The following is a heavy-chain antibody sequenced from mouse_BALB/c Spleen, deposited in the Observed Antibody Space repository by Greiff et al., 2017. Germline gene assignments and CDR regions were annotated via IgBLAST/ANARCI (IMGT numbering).Heavy chain of an antibody. Sequence: EVMLVESGGGLVQPGGSRKLSCAASGFTFSSFGMHWVRQAPEKGLEWVAYISSGSSTIYYADTVKGRFTISRDNPKNTLFLQMTSLRSEDTAMYYCARSNYYGSSSYYFDYWGQGTTLTVSS. CDR2: ISSGSSTI. CDR3: ARSNYYGSSSYYFDY. J-gene: IGHJ2*01. V-gene: IGHV5-17*02. CDR1: GFTFSSFG. D-gene: IGHD1-1*01.